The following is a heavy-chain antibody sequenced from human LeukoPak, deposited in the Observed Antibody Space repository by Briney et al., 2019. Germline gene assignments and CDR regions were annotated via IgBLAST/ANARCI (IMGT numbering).Heavy chain of an antibody. CDR1: GYTFTSYG. Sequence: ASVKVSCKASGYTFTSYGISWVRQAPGQGLEWMGWISAYNGNTNYAQKLQGRVTMTTDTSTSTAYMELRSLRSDDTAVYYCARLNPSGWYINKPGYDYWGQGTLVTVSS. D-gene: IGHD6-19*01. CDR3: ARLNPSGWYINKPGYDY. CDR2: ISAYNGNT. V-gene: IGHV1-18*01. J-gene: IGHJ4*02.